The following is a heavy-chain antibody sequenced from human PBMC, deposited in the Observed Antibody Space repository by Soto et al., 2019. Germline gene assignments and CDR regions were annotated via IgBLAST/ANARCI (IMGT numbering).Heavy chain of an antibody. CDR1: GGSISSYY. D-gene: IGHD5-12*01. CDR2: IYYSGST. Sequence: PSETLSLTCTVSGGSISSYYWSWIRQPPGKGLEWIGYIYYSGSTNYNPSLKSRVTISVDTSKNQFSLKLSSVTAADTAVYYCAKEMGDGYNPVDYWGQGTLVTVSS. V-gene: IGHV4-59*01. CDR3: AKEMGDGYNPVDY. J-gene: IGHJ4*02.